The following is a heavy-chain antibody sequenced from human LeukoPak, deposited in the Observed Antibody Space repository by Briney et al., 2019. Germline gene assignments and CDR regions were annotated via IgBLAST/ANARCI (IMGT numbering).Heavy chain of an antibody. CDR2: IRSTGEST. CDR3: ATEVRESAWFYFDH. CDR1: GFTFRTYA. Sequence: GGSLRLSCAASGFTFRTYAMSWVRQAPGKGLEWVSSIRSTGESTYYADSVKGRFTISRDNSRNTLYLQMNSLRAEDTAVYYCATEVRESAWFYFDHWGQGTLATVSS. D-gene: IGHD3-10*01. J-gene: IGHJ4*02. V-gene: IGHV3-23*01.